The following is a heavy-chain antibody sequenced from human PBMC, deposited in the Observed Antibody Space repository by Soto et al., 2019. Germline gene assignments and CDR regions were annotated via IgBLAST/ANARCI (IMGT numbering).Heavy chain of an antibody. CDR3: ARDSGYYGSGWERIDY. Sequence: ASMKVSCKASGGTFSSYAISWVRQAPGQGLEWMGGIIPIFGTANYAQKFQGRVTITADESTNTAYMELSSLRSEDTAVYYCARDSGYYGSGWERIDYWGQGTLVTVSS. J-gene: IGHJ4*02. V-gene: IGHV1-69*13. CDR1: GGTFSSYA. D-gene: IGHD3-10*01. CDR2: IIPIFGTA.